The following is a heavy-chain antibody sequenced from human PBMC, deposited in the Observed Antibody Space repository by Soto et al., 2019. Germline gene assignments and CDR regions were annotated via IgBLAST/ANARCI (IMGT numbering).Heavy chain of an antibody. J-gene: IGHJ4*02. D-gene: IGHD2-8*01. V-gene: IGHV3-23*01. CDR1: GLTFRNHA. CDR2: IAPIGYST. Sequence: EVQLLESGGGLVQPGGSLRLSCAVSGLTFRNHAMSWVRQAPGKGLEWVSTIAPIGYSTHYAGSVEGRFTISRDDSKSTLDLQMNGLRADDTAVYYCVSWVSPHFDYWGQGTLVSVSS. CDR3: VSWVSPHFDY.